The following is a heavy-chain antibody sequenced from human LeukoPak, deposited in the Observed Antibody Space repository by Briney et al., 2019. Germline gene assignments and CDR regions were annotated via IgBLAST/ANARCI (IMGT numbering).Heavy chain of an antibody. CDR3: ARDLSRGGSGSYGGVDY. J-gene: IGHJ4*02. D-gene: IGHD3-10*01. CDR1: GYTFTIYY. Sequence: ASVSVSFKASGYTFTIYYMHWVRQAPGQGVERMGIINPSGGSTSYTQKLQGRVTMTRDTSTSTVYMELSSLRSEDTAVYYCARDLSRGGSGSYGGVDYWGQGTLVTVSS. CDR2: INPSGGST. V-gene: IGHV1-46*04.